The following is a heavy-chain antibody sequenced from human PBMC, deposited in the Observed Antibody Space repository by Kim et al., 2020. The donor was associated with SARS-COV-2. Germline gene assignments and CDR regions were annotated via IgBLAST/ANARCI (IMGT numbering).Heavy chain of an antibody. V-gene: IGHV3-30*18. CDR3: AKDRYYGSGGGRTCDY. Sequence: GGSLRLSCAASGFTFSSYGMHWVRQAPGKGLEWVAVISYDGSNKYYADSVKGRFTISSDNSKNTLYLQMNSLRAEDTAVYYCAKDRYYGSGGGRTCDYWGQGTLVTVSS. CDR1: GFTFSSYG. CDR2: ISYDGSNK. D-gene: IGHD3-10*01. J-gene: IGHJ4*02.